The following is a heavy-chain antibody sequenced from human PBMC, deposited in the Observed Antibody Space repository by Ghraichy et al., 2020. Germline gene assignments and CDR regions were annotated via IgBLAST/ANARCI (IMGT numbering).Heavy chain of an antibody. CDR1: GFTFRSYA. Sequence: GGSLRLSCAASGFTFRSYAMSWVRQAPRKGLEWVSTIIGSGDSTNSADSVQGRFTISRDNSKNTLYLQMNSLRAEDTALYYCARDKLLGTIFDYWGQGTLVTVSS. CDR2: IIGSGDST. V-gene: IGHV3-23*01. CDR3: ARDKLLGTIFDY. D-gene: IGHD2-15*01. J-gene: IGHJ4*02.